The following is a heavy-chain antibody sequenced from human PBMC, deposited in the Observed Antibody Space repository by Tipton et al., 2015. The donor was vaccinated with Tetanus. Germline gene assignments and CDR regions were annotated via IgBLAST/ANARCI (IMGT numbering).Heavy chain of an antibody. D-gene: IGHD3-22*01. J-gene: IGHJ3*02. Sequence: TLSLTCTVSGGSISSGGYYWSWLRQHPGKGLEWIGYIYYSGSTYYNPSLKSRVTISVDTSKNQFSLKLSSVTAADTAVYYCARGDRSGYYYVGGNDAFDIWGQGTMVTVSS. CDR1: GGSISSGGYY. CDR3: ARGDRSGYYYVGGNDAFDI. CDR2: IYYSGST. V-gene: IGHV4-31*03.